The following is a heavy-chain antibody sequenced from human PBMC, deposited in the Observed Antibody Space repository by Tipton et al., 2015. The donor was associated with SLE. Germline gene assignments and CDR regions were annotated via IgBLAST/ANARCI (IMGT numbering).Heavy chain of an antibody. J-gene: IGHJ4*02. CDR2: LYYRGNT. CDR3: ARNRGDDAFWWFVFAY. Sequence: GLVKPSETLSLTCTVSGGSISSSRYYWAWIRQSPGKGLEWIGSLYYRGNTYYNPSLKSRVTMSMDTSKNQFSLRLSSVTAADTAVYYCARNRGDDAFWWFVFAYWGQGTLVTVSS. CDR1: GGSISSSRYY. V-gene: IGHV4-39*01. D-gene: IGHD2-21*01.